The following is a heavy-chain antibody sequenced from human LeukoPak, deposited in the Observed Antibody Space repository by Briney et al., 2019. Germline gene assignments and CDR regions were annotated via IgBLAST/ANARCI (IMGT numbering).Heavy chain of an antibody. CDR1: GGSFSGYY. CDR3: ARSGITGTTDFDY. D-gene: IGHD1-20*01. CDR2: INHSGST. V-gene: IGHV4-34*01. Sequence: SETLSLTCAVYGGSFSGYYWSWICQPPGKGLEWIGEINHSGSTNYNPSLKSRVTISVDTSKNQFSLKLSSVTAADTAVYYCARSGITGTTDFDYWGQGTLVTVSS. J-gene: IGHJ4*02.